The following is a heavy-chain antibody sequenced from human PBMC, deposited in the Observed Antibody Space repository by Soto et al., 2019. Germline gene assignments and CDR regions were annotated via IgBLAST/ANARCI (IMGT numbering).Heavy chain of an antibody. CDR2: IVVGSGNT. V-gene: IGHV1-58*01. Sequence: SVKVSCKASGFTFTSSAVQWVRQARGQRLEWIGWIVVGSGNTNYAQKFQERVTITRDMSTSTAYMELSSLRSEDTAVYYCAAVRPGYCSGGSCYSSGFDPWGQGTLVTVSS. J-gene: IGHJ5*02. CDR1: GFTFTSSA. D-gene: IGHD2-15*01. CDR3: AAVRPGYCSGGSCYSSGFDP.